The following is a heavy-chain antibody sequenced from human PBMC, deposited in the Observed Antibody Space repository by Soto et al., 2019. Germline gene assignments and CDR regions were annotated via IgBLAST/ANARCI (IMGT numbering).Heavy chain of an antibody. V-gene: IGHV3-30*18. CDR2: ISYDGSKK. Sequence: GGSLRLSCAASGFTFSSYGMHWVRQAPGKGLEWVAVISYDGSKKYYADSVKGRFTISRDNSKNTLYLQMNSLRAEDTAVYYCAKDVPEQWLGYYYYGMDVWGQGTTVTVSS. J-gene: IGHJ6*02. CDR3: AKDVPEQWLGYYYYGMDV. CDR1: GFTFSSYG. D-gene: IGHD6-19*01.